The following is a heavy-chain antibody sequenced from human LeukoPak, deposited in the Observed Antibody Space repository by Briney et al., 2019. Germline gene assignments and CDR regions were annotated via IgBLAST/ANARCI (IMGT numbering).Heavy chain of an antibody. CDR2: ISGNGDRT. D-gene: IGHD3-10*01. CDR1: GFTFSSYA. CDR3: TTPPSPMATYRHDY. J-gene: IGHJ4*02. Sequence: QPGGSPRLSCAASGFTFSSYAMNWVRQAPGKGLEWVSAISGNGDRTYYADSVKGRFTISRDNSKNTLYLQMNSLRAEDTAIYYCTTPPSPMATYRHDYWGQGTLVTVSS. V-gene: IGHV3-23*01.